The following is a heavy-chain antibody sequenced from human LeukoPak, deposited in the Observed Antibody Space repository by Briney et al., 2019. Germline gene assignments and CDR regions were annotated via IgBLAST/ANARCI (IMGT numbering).Heavy chain of an antibody. Sequence: SETLSLTCAVYGGSFSGYYWSWIRQPPGKGLEWIGEINHSGSTNYNPSLKSRVTISVDTSKNQFSLKLSSVTAADTAVYYCARAVVQNYYYYYYMDVWGKGTTVTVSS. CDR2: INHSGST. CDR3: ARAVVQNYYYYYYMDV. CDR1: GGSFSGYY. J-gene: IGHJ6*03. V-gene: IGHV4-34*01. D-gene: IGHD4-23*01.